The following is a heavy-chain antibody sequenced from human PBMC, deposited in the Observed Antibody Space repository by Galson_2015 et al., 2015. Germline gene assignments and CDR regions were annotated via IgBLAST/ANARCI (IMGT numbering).Heavy chain of an antibody. CDR2: LTGNAGST. J-gene: IGHJ4*02. Sequence: SLRLSCAASGFTFSNFAMSWVRQAPGKGPEWVSILTGNAGSTSYAASERGLFIFSRDTTKNPLYQQKSRLGDGDTAVYYCAKDPRVHSGSFPYYFDYWGQGTLVTVSS. V-gene: IGHV3-23*01. D-gene: IGHD1-26*01. CDR3: AKDPRVHSGSFPYYFDY. CDR1: GFTFSNFA.